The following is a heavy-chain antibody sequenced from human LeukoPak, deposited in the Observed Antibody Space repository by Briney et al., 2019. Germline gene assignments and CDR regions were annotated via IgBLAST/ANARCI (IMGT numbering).Heavy chain of an antibody. J-gene: IGHJ6*02. CDR2: IWYDGSNK. V-gene: IGHV3-33*08. CDR3: ARCALRFLEWLPAPYYYGMDV. Sequence: GGSLRLSCAASGFTFSSYWMSWVRQAPGKGLEWVAVIWYDGSNKYYADSVKGRFTISRDNSKNTLYLQMNSLRAEDTAVYYCARCALRFLEWLPAPYYYGMDVWGQGTTVTVSS. D-gene: IGHD3-3*01. CDR1: GFTFSSYW.